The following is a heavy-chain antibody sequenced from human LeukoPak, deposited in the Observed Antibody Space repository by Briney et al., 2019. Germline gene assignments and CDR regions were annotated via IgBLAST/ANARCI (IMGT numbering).Heavy chain of an antibody. D-gene: IGHD2-8*01. J-gene: IGHJ5*02. CDR2: ISGNGGST. V-gene: IGHV3-23*01. Sequence: PGGSLRLSCAASGFTFSSYAMSWVRQAPGKGLEWVSVISGNGGSTYYADSVKGRFTISRDNSKNTLYLQMNSLRAEDTAVYYCAKRPGVLMVYARWFDPWGQGTLVTVSS. CDR1: GFTFSSYA. CDR3: AKRPGVLMVYARWFDP.